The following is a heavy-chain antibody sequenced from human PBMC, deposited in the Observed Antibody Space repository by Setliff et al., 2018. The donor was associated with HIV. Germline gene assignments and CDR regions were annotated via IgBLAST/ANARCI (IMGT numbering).Heavy chain of an antibody. CDR1: GYSFTSYW. V-gene: IGHV5-51*01. J-gene: IGHJ2*01. Sequence: GESLKISCRGSGYSFTSYWIGWVRQMPGKGLEWMGIIYPGDSDTRYSPSFQGQVTISADKSISTAYLQWSSLKDSDTARYYCASLLRSGWDPWYFDLWCRGTLVTVSS. D-gene: IGHD6-19*01. CDR2: IYPGDSDT. CDR3: ASLLRSGWDPWYFDL.